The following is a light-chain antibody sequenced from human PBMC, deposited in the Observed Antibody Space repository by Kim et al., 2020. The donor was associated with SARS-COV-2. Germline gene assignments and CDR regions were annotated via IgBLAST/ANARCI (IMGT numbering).Light chain of an antibody. J-gene: IGKJ1*01. CDR3: QQYNDWPPT. CDR2: ATS. V-gene: IGKV3-15*01. CDR1: QTISYN. Sequence: VSPGERATLSCRASQTISYNLAWYQQKAGQAPRHLIYATSTRATGVPARFSGSGSGTEFTLTISSLQSEDFAVYYCQQYNDWPPTFGQGTKVEIK.